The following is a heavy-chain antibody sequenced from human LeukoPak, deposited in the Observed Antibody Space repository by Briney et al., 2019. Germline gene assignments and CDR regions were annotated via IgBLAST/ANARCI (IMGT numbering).Heavy chain of an antibody. CDR2: INHSGST. Sequence: SETLSLTCAVYGGSFSGYYWSWIRQPPGKGLEWIGEINHSGSTNYNPSLKSRVTISVDTSKNQFSLKLSSVTAADTAVYYCARGPGVSGSSRYFDYWGQGTLVTVSS. CDR3: ARGPGVSGSSRYFDY. D-gene: IGHD6-13*01. V-gene: IGHV4-34*01. J-gene: IGHJ4*02. CDR1: GGSFSGYY.